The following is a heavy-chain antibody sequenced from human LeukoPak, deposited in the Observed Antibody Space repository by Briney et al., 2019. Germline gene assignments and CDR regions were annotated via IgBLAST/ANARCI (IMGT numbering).Heavy chain of an antibody. CDR2: IYTSGST. J-gene: IGHJ4*02. Sequence: PSETLSLTCNVSGGSISSYSWTWIRQPAGKGLEWIGRIYTSGSTNYNPSLKSRVTMSVDTSKNQFSLKLSSVTAADTAVYYCASTVPGRPISFDYWGQGTLVTVSS. V-gene: IGHV4-4*07. CDR3: ASTVPGRPISFDY. CDR1: GGSISSYS. D-gene: IGHD4-17*01.